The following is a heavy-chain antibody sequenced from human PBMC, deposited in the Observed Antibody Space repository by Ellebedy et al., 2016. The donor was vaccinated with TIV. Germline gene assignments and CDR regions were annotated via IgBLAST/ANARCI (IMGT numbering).Heavy chain of an antibody. J-gene: IGHJ4*02. D-gene: IGHD6-19*01. CDR3: ASSGGQYSSGWYDY. V-gene: IGHV4-39*01. CDR1: GGSISSSSYY. CDR2: IYYSGST. Sequence: MPSETLSLTCTVSGGSISSSSYYWGWIRQPPGKGLEWIGSIYYSGSTYYNPSLKSRVTISVDTSKNQFSLKLSSVTAADTAVYYRASSGGQYSSGWYDYWGQGTLVTVSS.